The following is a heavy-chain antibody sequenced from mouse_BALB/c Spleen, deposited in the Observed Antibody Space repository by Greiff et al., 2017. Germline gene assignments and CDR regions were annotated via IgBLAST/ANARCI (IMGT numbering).Heavy chain of an antibody. CDR3: ARQGWDGYAMDY. V-gene: IGHV5-6*01. J-gene: IGHJ4*01. CDR2: ISSGGSYT. D-gene: IGHD4-1*01. Sequence: EVKLVESGGDLVKPGGSLKLSCAASGFTFSSYGMSWVRQTPDKRLEWVATISSGGSYTYYPDSVKGRFTISRNNAKNTLYLQMSSLKSEDTAMYYCARQGWDGYAMDYWGQGTSVTVSS. CDR1: GFTFSSYG.